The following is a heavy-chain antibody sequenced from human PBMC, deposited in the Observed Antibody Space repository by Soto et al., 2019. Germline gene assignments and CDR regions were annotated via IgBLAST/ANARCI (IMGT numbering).Heavy chain of an antibody. D-gene: IGHD2-2*01. CDR3: ARSQGSSTSLEIYYYYYYGMDV. CDR1: GGTFSSYA. V-gene: IGHV1-69*01. Sequence: QVQLVQSGAEVKKPGSSVKVSCKASGGTFSSYAISWVRQAPGQGLEWMGGIITISGRANYAQKFQDRVTITADESTSTAYMELSSLRSEDTAVYYCARSQGSSTSLEIYYYYYYGMDVWGQGTTVTVSS. J-gene: IGHJ6*02. CDR2: IITISGRA.